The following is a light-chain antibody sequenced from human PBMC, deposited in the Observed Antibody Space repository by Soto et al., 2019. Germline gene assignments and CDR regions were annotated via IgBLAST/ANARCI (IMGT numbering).Light chain of an antibody. CDR3: QQYGNSPLT. Sequence: EIVLTQSPATLSLSPGDRATLSCRASQSVDSNYVAWYQQKPGQAPRLLIYGAFTRATGVPHRFSGSGSGSDFTLTISRLEPEDFAVYSCQQYGNSPLTFGGGTKVDIK. V-gene: IGKV3-20*01. CDR1: QSVDSNY. J-gene: IGKJ4*01. CDR2: GAF.